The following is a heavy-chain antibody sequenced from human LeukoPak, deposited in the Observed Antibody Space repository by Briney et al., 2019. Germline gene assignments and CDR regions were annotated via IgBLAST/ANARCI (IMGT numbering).Heavy chain of an antibody. CDR2: INSDGSNT. CDR3: AKGNLVIVPAAIGY. D-gene: IGHD2-2*01. J-gene: IGHJ4*02. CDR1: GFTFSSYW. V-gene: IGHV3-74*01. Sequence: GGSLRLSCAASGFTFSSYWMHWVRQAPGKGLVWVSRINSDGSNTNYADSVKGRFTISRDNAKNTLYLQMNSLRAEDTAVYYCAKGNLVIVPAAIGYWGQGTLVTVSS.